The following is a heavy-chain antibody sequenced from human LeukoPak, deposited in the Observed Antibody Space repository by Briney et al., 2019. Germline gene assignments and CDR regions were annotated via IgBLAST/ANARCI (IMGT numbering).Heavy chain of an antibody. Sequence: PGGSLRLSCAASGFTFDDYTMHWVRQAPGKGLEWVSYISSSGSTIYYADSVKGRFTISRDNAKNSLYLQMNSLRAEDTAVYYCARDTHYYDSSGYYFDAFDIWGQGTMVTVSS. CDR3: ARDTHYYDSSGYYFDAFDI. V-gene: IGHV3-48*03. D-gene: IGHD3-22*01. J-gene: IGHJ3*02. CDR2: ISSSGSTI. CDR1: GFTFDDYT.